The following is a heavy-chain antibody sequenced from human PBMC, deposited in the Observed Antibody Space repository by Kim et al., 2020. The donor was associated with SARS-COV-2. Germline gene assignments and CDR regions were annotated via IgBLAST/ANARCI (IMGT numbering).Heavy chain of an antibody. V-gene: IGHV4-59*13. Sequence: SETLSLTCTVSGGSISSYYWSWIRQPPGKGLEWIGYIYYSGSTNYNPSLKSRVTISVDTSKKQFSLKLSSVTAADTAVYYCARRVLWFGESYFDYWGQGTLVTVSS. D-gene: IGHD3-10*01. CDR3: ARRVLWFGESYFDY. CDR2: IYYSGST. J-gene: IGHJ4*02. CDR1: GGSISSYY.